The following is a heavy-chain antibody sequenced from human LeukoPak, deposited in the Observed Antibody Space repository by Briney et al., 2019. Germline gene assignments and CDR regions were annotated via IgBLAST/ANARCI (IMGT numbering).Heavy chain of an antibody. D-gene: IGHD4-23*01. V-gene: IGHV4-39*02. CDR1: GGSISSSSYY. Sequence: PSETLSLTCTVSGGSISSSSYYWGWVSQPPGKGLEWIGSIYHGGTTYYNPSLKSRVTISVDTSKNHFSLKLSSVTAADSAVYYAFARSVVTGTSYYFLDVWGKGTTVAVSS. CDR3: FARSVVTGTSYYFLDV. CDR2: IYHGGTT. J-gene: IGHJ6*03.